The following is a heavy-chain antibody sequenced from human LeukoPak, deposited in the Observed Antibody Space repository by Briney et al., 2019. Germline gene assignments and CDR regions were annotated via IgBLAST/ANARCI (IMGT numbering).Heavy chain of an antibody. J-gene: IGHJ3*02. CDR2: ISLNSGGT. V-gene: IGHV1-2*02. CDR3: VTSTGYFNTWGAFDI. D-gene: IGHD2-15*01. Sequence: GASVKVSCKASGFTFTAFYMHWVRQAPGQGLEWMAWISLNSGGTNYAQKFQGRVTMTRDTSINTAYMELSNLRSDDTAVYYCVTSTGYFNTWGAFDIWGQGIMVTVSS. CDR1: GFTFTAFY.